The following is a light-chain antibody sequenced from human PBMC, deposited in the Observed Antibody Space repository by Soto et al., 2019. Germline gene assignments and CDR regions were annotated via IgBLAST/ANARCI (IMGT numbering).Light chain of an antibody. CDR2: EVT. CDR1: SSDVGAYNY. J-gene: IGLJ2*01. Sequence: QSVLTQPASVSGSPGQSITISCTGTSSDVGAYNYVSWYQQHPGKAPKVLIYEVTTRPSGVSNRFSGSKSGNTASLTISGLQAEDEADYFCSSYAGPEHVVFGGGTKLTVL. V-gene: IGLV2-14*01. CDR3: SSYAGPEHVV.